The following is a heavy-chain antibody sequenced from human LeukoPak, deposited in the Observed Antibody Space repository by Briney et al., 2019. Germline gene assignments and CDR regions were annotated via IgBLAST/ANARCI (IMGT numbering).Heavy chain of an antibody. V-gene: IGHV3-30*18. CDR2: ISYDGSNK. CDR3: AKNPIRGLTEPDTFNWFDP. J-gene: IGHJ5*02. CDR1: GFTFSSYG. Sequence: PGGSLRLSCAASGFTFSSYGMHWVRQAPGKGLEWVAVISYDGSNKYYADSVKGRFTISRDNSKNTLYLQMNSLRAEDTAVYYCAKNPIRGLTEPDTFNWFDPWGQGTLVTVSS. D-gene: IGHD1-14*01.